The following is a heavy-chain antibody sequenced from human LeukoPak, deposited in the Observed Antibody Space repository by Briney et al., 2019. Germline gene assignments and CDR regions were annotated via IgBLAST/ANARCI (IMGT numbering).Heavy chain of an antibody. Sequence: GGSLRLSCTGSGFMFDDYGMHWVRQGPGKGLEWVSLISGDGGTTHYADSVKGRFTISRDNSKNSFYLQMNSLRVEDTALYYCAKDTQYSGRFFDSWGPGTPVTVSS. CDR2: ISGDGGTT. D-gene: IGHD5-12*01. V-gene: IGHV3-43*02. J-gene: IGHJ4*02. CDR3: AKDTQYSGRFFDS. CDR1: GFMFDDYG.